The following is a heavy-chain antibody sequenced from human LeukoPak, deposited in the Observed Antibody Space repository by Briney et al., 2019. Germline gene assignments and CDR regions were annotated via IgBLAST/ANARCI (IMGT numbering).Heavy chain of an antibody. CDR1: GLTFSDYY. CDR2: ISSSGSTI. Sequence: GGSLRLSCAASGLTFSDYYMSWIRQAPGKGLEWVSYISSSGSTIYYADSVKGRFTISRDNAKNSLYLQMNSLRAEDTAVYYCARDLSGYKYYFDYWGQGTLVTVSS. CDR3: ARDLSGYKYYFDY. V-gene: IGHV3-11*01. D-gene: IGHD5-12*01. J-gene: IGHJ4*02.